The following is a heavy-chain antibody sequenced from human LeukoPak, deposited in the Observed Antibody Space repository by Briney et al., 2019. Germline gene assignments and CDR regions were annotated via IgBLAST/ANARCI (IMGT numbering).Heavy chain of an antibody. Sequence: SETLSLTCTVPGGSLSSSSYYWGWIRQPPRNGLEWIACIYYSGSTSYNPPLKSRVTISVDTSKNQFSLKLSSVTAADTAVYYCARHLVRLALDYWGQGTLVTVSS. J-gene: IGHJ4*02. V-gene: IGHV4-39*01. D-gene: IGHD4-17*01. CDR2: IYYSGST. CDR3: ARHLVRLALDY. CDR1: GGSLSSSSYY.